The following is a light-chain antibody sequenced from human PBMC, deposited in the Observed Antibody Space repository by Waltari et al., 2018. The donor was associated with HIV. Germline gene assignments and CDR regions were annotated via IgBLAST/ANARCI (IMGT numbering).Light chain of an antibody. V-gene: IGLV3-9*01. CDR3: QGWDSSTAKA. J-gene: IGLJ2*01. Sequence: SYELTQPLSVSVALGQTARITCGGNNSGSNNVHWYQPKPGQEPVLARYRHSNRQRGILGRFWGSNPGNTVTVTISSGQAGDEVDYYGQGWDSSTAKAFGGGTKLNVL. CDR1: NSGSNN. CDR2: RHS.